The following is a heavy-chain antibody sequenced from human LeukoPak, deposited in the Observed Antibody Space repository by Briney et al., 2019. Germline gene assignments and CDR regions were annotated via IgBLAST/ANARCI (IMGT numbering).Heavy chain of an antibody. D-gene: IGHD6-19*01. CDR2: IIPIFGTA. CDR3: AREGSGWMGGGYYYYGMDV. Sequence: ASVKVSCKASGGTFSSYAISWVRQAPGQGLEWMGGIIPIFGTANYAQKFQGRVTITADESTSTAYMEPSSLRSEDTAVYYCAREGSGWMGGGYYYYGMDVWGQGTTVTVSS. CDR1: GGTFSSYA. V-gene: IGHV1-69*01. J-gene: IGHJ6*02.